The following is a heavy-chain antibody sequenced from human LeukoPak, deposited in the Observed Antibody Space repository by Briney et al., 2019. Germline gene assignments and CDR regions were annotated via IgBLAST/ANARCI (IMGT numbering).Heavy chain of an antibody. D-gene: IGHD6-6*01. V-gene: IGHV1-2*02. Sequence: GASVKVSCKASGYTFTGYYMHWVRQAPGQGLEWMGWINPNSGGTNYAQKFQGRVTMTRDTSISTAYMELSRLRSDDTAVYYCARVLDSSSLDAFDIWGQGTMVTVSS. CDR3: ARVLDSSSLDAFDI. CDR2: INPNSGGT. CDR1: GYTFTGYY. J-gene: IGHJ3*02.